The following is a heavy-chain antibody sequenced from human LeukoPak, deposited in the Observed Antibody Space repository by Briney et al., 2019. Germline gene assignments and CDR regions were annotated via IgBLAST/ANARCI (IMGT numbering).Heavy chain of an antibody. CDR2: MNPNSGNT. D-gene: IGHD6-13*01. CDR3: ARIAAPGNRRLNF. CDR1: GYTFTTYD. V-gene: IGHV1-8*01. Sequence: ASVTVSFESSGYTFTTYDINWVRQAARQGLEWMGWMNPNSGNTGNAQKFQGKVTMTRNTSISTAYMELTSLTSEDTAVYFCARIAAPGNRRLNFWGQGTLVTVSS. J-gene: IGHJ4*02.